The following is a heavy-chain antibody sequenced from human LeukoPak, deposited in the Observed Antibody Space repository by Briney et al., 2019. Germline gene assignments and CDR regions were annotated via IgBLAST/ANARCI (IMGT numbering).Heavy chain of an antibody. Sequence: SETLSLTCTVSGGSISSYYWSWIRQPPGKGLEWIGYIYYSGSTNYNPSLKSRVTISVDTSKNQFSLKLSSVTAADTAVYYCAKDGGMITFGGVIDDYWGQGTLVTVSS. V-gene: IGHV4-59*01. CDR1: GGSISSYY. J-gene: IGHJ4*02. CDR3: AKDGGMITFGGVIDDY. D-gene: IGHD3-16*01. CDR2: IYYSGST.